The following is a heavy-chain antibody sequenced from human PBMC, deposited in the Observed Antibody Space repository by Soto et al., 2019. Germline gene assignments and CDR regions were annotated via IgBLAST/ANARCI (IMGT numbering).Heavy chain of an antibody. Sequence: QIQLVQSGAEVKKPESSVKVSCKASGGTFSSYAINWVRQAPGQGLEWMGGIIPFFGIANYAQKFQGRVTIRADESTSTAYMGLSSLRSEETAVYYCARDGFYGSGSYYPPLGFDYWGQGTLVTVSS. CDR2: IIPFFGIA. V-gene: IGHV1-69*12. CDR1: GGTFSSYA. D-gene: IGHD3-10*01. CDR3: ARDGFYGSGSYYPPLGFDY. J-gene: IGHJ4*02.